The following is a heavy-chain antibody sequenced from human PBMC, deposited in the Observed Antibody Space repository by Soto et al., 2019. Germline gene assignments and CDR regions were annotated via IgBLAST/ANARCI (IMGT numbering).Heavy chain of an antibody. Sequence: VQLIQSGIEMKKPGASVKVSCKTSGYTFSTFGINWVRQVPGQGLEWMGWISGYNGDTKYAQKFQDRVTMTADTATKTASTELRRLKSDDSAVYYCASSVPGATVCTYWGQGTLVAVSS. D-gene: IGHD4-17*01. CDR1: GYTFSTFG. V-gene: IGHV1-18*01. CDR2: ISGYNGDT. J-gene: IGHJ4*02. CDR3: ASSVPGATVCTY.